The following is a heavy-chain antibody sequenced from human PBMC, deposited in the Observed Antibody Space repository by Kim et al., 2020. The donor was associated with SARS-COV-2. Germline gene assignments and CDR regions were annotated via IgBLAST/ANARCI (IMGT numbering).Heavy chain of an antibody. V-gene: IGHV3-23*01. CDR3: ARSRCSYVPCPGDYFYY. CDR1: GFNFSTYA. J-gene: IGHJ6*03. Sequence: GGSLRLSCSTSGFNFSTYAMNWVRHTPGKGLEWVADISRDSESVYYGDSVRGRFTISRDNAKDTVSLHMNDLRAEDSAHYYCARSRCSYVPCPGDYFYY. D-gene: IGHD3-16*01. CDR2: ISRDSESV.